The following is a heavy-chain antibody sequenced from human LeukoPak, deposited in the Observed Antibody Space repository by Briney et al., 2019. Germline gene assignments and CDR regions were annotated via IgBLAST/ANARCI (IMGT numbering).Heavy chain of an antibody. CDR1: GYTFTSYY. D-gene: IGHD4-23*01. CDR3: ARVSHDYGGNSAFDI. CDR2: INPSGGST. V-gene: IGHV1-46*01. J-gene: IGHJ3*02. Sequence: ASVKVSCKASGYTFTSYYMHWVRQAPGQGLEWMGIINPSGGSTSYAQKFQGRVTMTRDMSTSTVYMELSSLRSEDTAVYCCARVSHDYGGNSAFDIWGQGTMVTVSS.